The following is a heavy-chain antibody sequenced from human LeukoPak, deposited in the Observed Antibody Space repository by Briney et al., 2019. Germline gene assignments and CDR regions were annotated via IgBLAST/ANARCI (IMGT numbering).Heavy chain of an antibody. CDR1: GYTFTGYY. CDR2: INPNSGGT. D-gene: IGHD2-2*01. V-gene: IGHV1-2*02. J-gene: IGHJ5*02. Sequence: ASVKVSCKASGYTFTGYYMHWVRQAPGQGLEWMGWINPNSGGTNYAQKFQGRVTMTRDTSISTAYMELSRLRSDDTAVYYCAREPLGYCSSTSCSTSWFDPWGQGTLVTVSS. CDR3: AREPLGYCSSTSCSTSWFDP.